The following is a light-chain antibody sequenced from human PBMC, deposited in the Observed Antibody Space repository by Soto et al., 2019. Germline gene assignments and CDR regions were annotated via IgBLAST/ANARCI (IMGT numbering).Light chain of an antibody. CDR3: HQYGSPPRT. CDR1: QTLSRSF. J-gene: IGKJ1*01. V-gene: IGKV3-20*01. Sequence: EIVLTQSPGTLSLSPGERATLSCRASQTLSRSFLAWYQQKPGQAPRLLMYGASSRATGIPERFSGSGSGTDFTLTISRVEPEDFAVYYCHQYGSPPRTFGQGTKVEIK. CDR2: GAS.